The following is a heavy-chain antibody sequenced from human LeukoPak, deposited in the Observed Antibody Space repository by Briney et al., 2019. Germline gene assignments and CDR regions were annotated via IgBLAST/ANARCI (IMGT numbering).Heavy chain of an antibody. CDR1: GYTFTSYC. CDR3: ARILSWGPVNFDY. D-gene: IGHD6-13*01. V-gene: IGHV1-46*01. J-gene: IGHJ4*02. Sequence: ASVKVSCKASGYTFTSYCMHWVRQAPGQGLEWMGIINPSSGHTNYARKFQGRVTMTRDMSTSTVYMELSSLRSEDTAVYYCARILSWGPVNFDYWGQGTLVTVSS. CDR2: INPSSGHT.